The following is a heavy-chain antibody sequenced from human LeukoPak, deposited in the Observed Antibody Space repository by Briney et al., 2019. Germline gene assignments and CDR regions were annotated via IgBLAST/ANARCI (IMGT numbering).Heavy chain of an antibody. D-gene: IGHD2-2*02. J-gene: IGHJ4*02. CDR1: GYTFTSYG. Sequence: ASVKVSCKASGYTFTSYGISWVRQAPGQGLEWMGWISAYNGNTNYAQKLQGRVTMTTDTSTSTAYMELRSLRSDDTAVYYCARDGYCSSTSCYTTGFDYWGQGTLVTVSS. CDR3: ARDGYCSSTSCYTTGFDY. CDR2: ISAYNGNT. V-gene: IGHV1-18*01.